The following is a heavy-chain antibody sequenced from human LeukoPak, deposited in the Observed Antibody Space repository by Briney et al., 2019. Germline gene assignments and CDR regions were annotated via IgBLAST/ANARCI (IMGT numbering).Heavy chain of an antibody. CDR3: ARDWNWGSSDAFDV. J-gene: IGHJ3*01. CDR2: INPSGGNT. Sequence: GASVKDSCKASGYTFSRYYLHWVRQAPGQELEWMGIINPSGGNTNYAQKLQGRVTMTRDTSTSTVYMELSSLRSEDTAVYYCARDWNWGSSDAFDVWGQGTMVTVSS. D-gene: IGHD7-27*01. CDR1: GYTFSRYY. V-gene: IGHV1-46*04.